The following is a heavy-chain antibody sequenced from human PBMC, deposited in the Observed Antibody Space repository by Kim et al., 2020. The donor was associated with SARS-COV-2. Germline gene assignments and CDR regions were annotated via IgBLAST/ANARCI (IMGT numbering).Heavy chain of an antibody. CDR1: GFTFSRQA. Sequence: GGSLRLSCAASGFTFSRQAMAWVRQAPGKGLEWVSAIGGRGERTYYAESVKGRFIISRDISKNTIYLQMSSLRAEDTAIYYCAKLKTMFKGVNYFDPWGQGTLVTVSA. J-gene: IGHJ5*02. V-gene: IGHV3-23*01. D-gene: IGHD3-10*01. CDR2: IGGRGERT. CDR3: AKLKTMFKGVNYFDP.